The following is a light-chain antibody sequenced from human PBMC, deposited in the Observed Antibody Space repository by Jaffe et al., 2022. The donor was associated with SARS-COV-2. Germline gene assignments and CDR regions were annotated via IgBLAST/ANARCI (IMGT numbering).Light chain of an antibody. CDR3: QQYYGSPWT. V-gene: IGKV4-1*01. CDR2: WAS. J-gene: IGKJ1*01. CDR1: QSVIYNPTNKNY. Sequence: DIVMTQSPDSLAVSLGERATINCKSSQSVIYNPTNKNYLAWYQQKPGQPPKLLIYWASTRESGVPDRFSGSGSGTDFTLTISSLQAEDVAVYYCQQYYGSPWTFGQGTKVEIK.